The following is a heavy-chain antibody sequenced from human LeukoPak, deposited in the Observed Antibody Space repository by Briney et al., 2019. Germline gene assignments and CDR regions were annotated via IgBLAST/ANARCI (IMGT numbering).Heavy chain of an antibody. CDR2: VSYDGSNK. CDR1: GFTFSSYA. J-gene: IGHJ3*02. D-gene: IGHD2-15*01. CDR3: ARVEVVVVVAALFDAFDI. Sequence: GGSLRLSCAASGFTFSSYAMHWVRQAPGKGLEWVAVVSYDGSNKYYADSVKGRFTISRDNSKNTLYLQMNSLRAEDTAVYYCARVEVVVVVAALFDAFDIWGQGTMVTVSS. V-gene: IGHV3-30*04.